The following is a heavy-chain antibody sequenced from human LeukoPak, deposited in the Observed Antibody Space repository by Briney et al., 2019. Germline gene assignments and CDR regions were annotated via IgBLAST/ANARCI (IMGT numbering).Heavy chain of an antibody. CDR2: ISGSGANT. CDR1: EFTFDSYA. V-gene: IGHV3-23*01. CDR3: ATTSVSSGWPELFDF. D-gene: IGHD6-19*01. Sequence: PGGSLRLXCAASEFTFDSYAMNWVRQAPGKGLEWVSAISGSGANTYYANSVKGGFTISRDNSKSTLFLQMDSLRAEDTAIYYCATTSVSSGWPELFDFWGQGTLVTVSS. J-gene: IGHJ4*02.